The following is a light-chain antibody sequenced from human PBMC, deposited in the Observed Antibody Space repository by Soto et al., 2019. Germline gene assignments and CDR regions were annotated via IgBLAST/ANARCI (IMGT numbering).Light chain of an antibody. Sequence: QSVLTQPASVSGSPGQSITISCTGTSSDVGGYDYVSWYQQLPGKAPKLLIYEVIKRPSGVPDRFSGSKSGNTASLTVSGLQAEDEADYYCSSYAGSNNYVFGTGTKVTVL. CDR1: SSDVGGYDY. CDR2: EVI. J-gene: IGLJ1*01. V-gene: IGLV2-8*01. CDR3: SSYAGSNNYV.